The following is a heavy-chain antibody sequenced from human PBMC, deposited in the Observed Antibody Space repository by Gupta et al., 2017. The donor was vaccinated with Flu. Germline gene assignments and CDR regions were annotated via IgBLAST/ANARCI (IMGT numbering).Heavy chain of an antibody. CDR2: IIPIFGTA. D-gene: IGHD3-3*01. CDR3: AREATIFGVVIPNYYYMDV. Sequence: WVRQAPGQGLEWMGGIIPIFGTANYAQKFQGRVTITADKSTSTAYMELSSLRSEDTAVYYCAREATIFGVVIPNYYYMDVWGKGTTVTVSS. J-gene: IGHJ6*03. V-gene: IGHV1-69*06.